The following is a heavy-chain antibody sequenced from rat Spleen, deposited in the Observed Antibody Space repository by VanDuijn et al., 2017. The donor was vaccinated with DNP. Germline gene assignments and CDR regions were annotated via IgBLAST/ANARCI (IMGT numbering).Heavy chain of an antibody. CDR2: INKDSCTI. V-gene: IGHV4-2*01. CDR3: AKGPNYGGWSDYFDY. CDR1: GFTFNDYW. J-gene: IGHJ2*01. Sequence: EVKLVESGGGLVQPGSSLKLSCAASGFTFNDYWMGWVRQAPGKGLEWIGQINKDSCTINYNPSLKEKITISRDNAQNTLYLQMSKLGSEDTAIYYCAKGPNYGGWSDYFDYWGQGVMVTVSS. D-gene: IGHD1-11*01.